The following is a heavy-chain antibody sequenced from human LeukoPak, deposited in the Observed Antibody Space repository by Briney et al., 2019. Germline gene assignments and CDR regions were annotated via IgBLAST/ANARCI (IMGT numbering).Heavy chain of an antibody. CDR2: ISSSSSYI. CDR3: ARDGYSYGPGAFDY. J-gene: IGHJ4*02. Sequence: GGSLRLSCAASGFTFSSYSMNWVRQAPGKGLEWVSSISSSSSYIYYADSVKGRFTISGDNAKNSLYLQMNSLRAEDTAVYYCARDGYSYGPGAFDYWGQGTLVTVSS. D-gene: IGHD5-18*01. V-gene: IGHV3-21*01. CDR1: GFTFSSYS.